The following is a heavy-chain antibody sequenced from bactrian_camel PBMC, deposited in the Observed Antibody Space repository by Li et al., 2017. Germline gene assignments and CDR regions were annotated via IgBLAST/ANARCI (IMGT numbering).Heavy chain of an antibody. J-gene: IGHJ4*01. V-gene: IGHV3-3*01. CDR2: ISKDDGST. D-gene: IGHD2*01. Sequence: HVQLVESGGGSVKVGGSLRLSCAVSGDTSSSHCMGWFRQIQGSEREGVASISKDDGSTKFTADSVKGRFTISQDSGNQTVYLQMNNLKPEDTALYYCAAARVIGRCSVLLGTFARNLVTVWGQGTQVTVS. CDR3: AAARVIGRCSVLLGTFARNLVTV. CDR1: GDTSSSHC.